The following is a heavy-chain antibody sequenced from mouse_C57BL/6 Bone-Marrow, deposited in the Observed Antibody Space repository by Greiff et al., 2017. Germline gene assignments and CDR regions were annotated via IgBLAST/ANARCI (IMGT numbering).Heavy chain of an antibody. Sequence: QVQLQQPGAELVKPGASVKLSCKASGYTFTSYWMHWVKQRPGQGLEWIGMIHPNSGSTNYNEKFKSKATLTVDKSSSTAYMQLSSLTSEDSAVYCGARGTTVGYWYFDVWGTGTTVTVSS. D-gene: IGHD1-1*01. V-gene: IGHV1-64*01. CDR2: IHPNSGST. CDR1: GYTFTSYW. J-gene: IGHJ1*03. CDR3: ARGTTVGYWYFDV.